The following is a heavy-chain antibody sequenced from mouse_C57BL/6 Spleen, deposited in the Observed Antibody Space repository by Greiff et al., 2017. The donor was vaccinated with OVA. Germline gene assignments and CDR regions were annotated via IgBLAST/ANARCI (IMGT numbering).Heavy chain of an antibody. J-gene: IGHJ4*01. CDR3: ARQGTVGAMDY. CDR1: GFTFSSYG. V-gene: IGHV5-6*01. D-gene: IGHD1-1*01. CDR2: ISSGGSYT. Sequence: EVQVVESGGDLVKPGGSLKLSCAASGFTFSSYGMSWVRQTPDKRLEWVATISSGGSYTYYPASVKGRFTISRDNAKNTLYLQMSSLKSEDTAMDYCARQGTVGAMDYWGQGTSVTVSS.